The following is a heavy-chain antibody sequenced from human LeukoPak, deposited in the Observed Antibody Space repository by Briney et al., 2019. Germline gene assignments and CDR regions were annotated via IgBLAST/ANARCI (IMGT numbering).Heavy chain of an antibody. CDR3: ARPPYYGSGSYFDY. CDR2: ISYDGSNK. J-gene: IGHJ4*02. CDR1: GFTFSSYA. V-gene: IGHV3-30-3*01. D-gene: IGHD3-10*01. Sequence: PGRSLRLSCAASGFTFSSYAMHWVRQAPGKGLGWVAVISYDGSNKYYADSVKGRFTISRDNSKNTLYLQMNSLRAEDTAVYYCARPPYYGSGSYFDYWGQGTLVTVSS.